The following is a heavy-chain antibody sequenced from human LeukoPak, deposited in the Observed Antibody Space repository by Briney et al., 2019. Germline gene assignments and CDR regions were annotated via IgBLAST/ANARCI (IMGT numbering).Heavy chain of an antibody. CDR3: ARGPQLLHYYFDY. V-gene: IGHV4-59*01. J-gene: IGHJ4*02. CDR2: IYYSGST. Sequence: SETLSLTCTVSGGSISSYYWSWIRQPPGKGLEWIGYIYYSGSTNYNPSLKSRVSISVDTSKNQFSLKLSSVTAADTAVYYCARGPQLLHYYFDYWGQGTLVTVSS. D-gene: IGHD2-15*01. CDR1: GGSISSYY.